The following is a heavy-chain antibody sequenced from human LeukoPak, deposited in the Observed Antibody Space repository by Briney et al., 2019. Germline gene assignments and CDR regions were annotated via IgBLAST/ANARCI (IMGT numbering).Heavy chain of an antibody. V-gene: IGHV4-59*01. J-gene: IGHJ4*02. CDR1: GYSISSYY. Sequence: SETLSLTCIVSGYSISSYYWSWIRQPPGKGLEWIGYIYYSGSTNYNPSLKSRVTISVDTSKNQFSLKLSSVTAADTAVYYCARGLYHDYWGQGTLVTVSS. CDR2: IYYSGST. D-gene: IGHD4/OR15-4a*01. CDR3: ARGLYHDY.